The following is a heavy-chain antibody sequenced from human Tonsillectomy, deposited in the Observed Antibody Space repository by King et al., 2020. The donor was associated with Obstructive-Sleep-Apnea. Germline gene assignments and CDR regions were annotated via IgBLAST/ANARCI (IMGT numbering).Heavy chain of an antibody. CDR2: IYYSGST. Sequence: QLQESGPGLVKPSETLSLTCTVSSGSISTNSNFWGWIRQPPGKGLEWIGSIYYSGSTYYNPSLESRVTISVDTSKNQLSLRLSSVTAADTAVYYCARGFRELWVPAAVAFDVWGQGTRVTVSS. J-gene: IGHJ3*01. D-gene: IGHD5-18*01. CDR1: SGSISTNSNF. CDR3: ARGFRELWVPAAVAFDV. V-gene: IGHV4-39*07.